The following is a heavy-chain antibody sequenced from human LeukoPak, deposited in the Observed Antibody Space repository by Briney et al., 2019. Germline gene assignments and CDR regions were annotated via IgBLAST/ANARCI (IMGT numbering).Heavy chain of an antibody. J-gene: IGHJ5*02. CDR2: ISWNSGSI. CDR3: AKAGGSRSYNNWFDP. D-gene: IGHD3-10*01. CDR1: GFTFDDYA. Sequence: GRSLRLSCAASGFTFDDYAMHWVRQAPGKGLEWVSGISWNSGSIGYADSVKGRFTISRDNAKNSLYLQMNSLRAEDTALYYCAKAGGSRSYNNWFDPWGQGTLVTVSS. V-gene: IGHV3-9*01.